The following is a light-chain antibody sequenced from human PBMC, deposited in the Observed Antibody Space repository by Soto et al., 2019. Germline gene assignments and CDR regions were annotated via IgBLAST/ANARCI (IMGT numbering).Light chain of an antibody. CDR1: QSVSSN. CDR2: GAS. V-gene: IGKV3-15*01. J-gene: IGKJ1*01. Sequence: EIVMTQSPATLSVSPGERATLSCRASQSVSSNLAWYQQKPGQAPRLLIYGASTRATGIPARFSGSGSGTEFNLTISSLQSEDFAVYYCQQYNNWPPWTFGQGTQVAIK. CDR3: QQYNNWPPWT.